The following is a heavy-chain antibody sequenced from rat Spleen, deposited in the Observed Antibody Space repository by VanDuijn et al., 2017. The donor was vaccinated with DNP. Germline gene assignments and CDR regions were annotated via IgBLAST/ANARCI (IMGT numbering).Heavy chain of an antibody. Sequence: EVQLQESGPGLVKPSQSLSLTCSVTGFSFTSNYWAWIRKFPGNKMEWIGYISYSGGTSYNPSLKSRISITRDTSKNQFFLQLNSLITEDTATYYCARGGAGIWFAYWGQGTLVTVSS. D-gene: IGHD4-2*01. CDR2: ISYSGGT. CDR3: ARGGAGIWFAY. CDR1: GFSFTSNY. V-gene: IGHV3-1*01. J-gene: IGHJ3*01.